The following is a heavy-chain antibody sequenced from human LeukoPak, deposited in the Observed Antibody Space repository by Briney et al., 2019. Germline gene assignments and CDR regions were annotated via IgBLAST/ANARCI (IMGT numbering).Heavy chain of an antibody. CDR1: GASISSSY. CDR2: IYYNGNT. CDR3: VRGNYDNRGYSNAFDI. J-gene: IGHJ3*02. Sequence: SGTLSLTCTVSGASISSSYWSWVQQPPGKRLEWIGFIYYNGNTNSNPSLKSRVTISADTSKNQFSLKLTSVTAADTAVYYCVRGNYDNRGYSNAFDIWGQGAMVTVSS. D-gene: IGHD3-22*01. V-gene: IGHV4-59*01.